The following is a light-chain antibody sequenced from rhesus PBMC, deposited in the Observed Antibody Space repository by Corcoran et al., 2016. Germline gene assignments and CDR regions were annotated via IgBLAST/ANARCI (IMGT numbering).Light chain of an antibody. CDR3: LQHNSYPLT. J-gene: IGKJ4*01. CDR1: QGISSY. CDR2: AAS. Sequence: DIQMTQSPSSLSASVGDTVTITCRASQGISSYLNWFQQKPGKAPKLLIYAASSWESGVPSRFSGSGSGTDVTLTISSLQPEDFAAYYCLQHNSYPLTFGGGTKVEIK. V-gene: IGKV1-28*03.